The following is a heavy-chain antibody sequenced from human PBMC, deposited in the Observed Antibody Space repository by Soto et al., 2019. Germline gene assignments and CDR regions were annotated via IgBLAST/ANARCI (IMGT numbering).Heavy chain of an antibody. J-gene: IGHJ4*02. CDR3: ARGDRLLPVYDS. CDR1: GGSVNSGSSY. CDR2: FYHTGSS. D-gene: IGHD1-26*01. Sequence: QVQLQESGPGLVKPSETLSLTCTVSGGSVNSGSSYWSWIRQPPGKGLERIGYFYHTGSSGYNTPLRSRVTISIDTPKNQFSLRLTSVTAADTALYFCARGDRLLPVYDSWGQGILVTVSS. V-gene: IGHV4-61*01.